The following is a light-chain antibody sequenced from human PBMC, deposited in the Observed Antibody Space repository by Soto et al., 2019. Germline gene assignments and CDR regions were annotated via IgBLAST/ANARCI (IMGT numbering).Light chain of an antibody. CDR1: SSDVGNYKY. CDR2: DVS. J-gene: IGLJ3*02. CDR3: TSYTTSSTLV. V-gene: IGLV2-14*03. Sequence: QSVLTQPASVSGSPGQSITISCTGTSSDVGNYKYVSWYQQHPDKAPKLMIYDVSSRPSGVSNRFSGSKSGNTASLTISGLQAEDEADYYCTSYTTSSTLVFGGGTKVTVL.